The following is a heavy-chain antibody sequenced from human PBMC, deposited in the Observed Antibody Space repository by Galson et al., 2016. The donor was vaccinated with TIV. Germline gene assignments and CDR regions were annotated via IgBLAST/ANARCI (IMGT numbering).Heavy chain of an antibody. CDR1: GASIAAPNW. Sequence: SETLSLTCAVSGASIAAPNWWTWVRQPPGKGLEWIGEVYHSGTSNCKPSLESRVTISVDKSKNQFSLMLNSVTAADTAVYFCARGRVDEPLSLRDDFYYYPVDVWGHGTTVTVSS. D-gene: IGHD2/OR15-2a*01. CDR3: ARGRVDEPLSLRDDFYYYPVDV. J-gene: IGHJ6*02. V-gene: IGHV4-4*02. CDR2: VYHSGTS.